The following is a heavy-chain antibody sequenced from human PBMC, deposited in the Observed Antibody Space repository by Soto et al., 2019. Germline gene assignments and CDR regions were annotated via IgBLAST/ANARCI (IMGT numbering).Heavy chain of an antibody. D-gene: IGHD3-3*01. CDR2: ISAYNGNT. CDR3: ARNTNYDFWSGYLD. Sequence: ASVKVSCKASGYTFTSYGISWVRQAPGQGLEWMGWISAYNGNTNYAQKLQGRVTMTTDTSTSTAYMELRSLRSDDTAVYYCARNTNYDFWSGYLDWGQGTLVTVSS. J-gene: IGHJ4*02. V-gene: IGHV1-18*01. CDR1: GYTFTSYG.